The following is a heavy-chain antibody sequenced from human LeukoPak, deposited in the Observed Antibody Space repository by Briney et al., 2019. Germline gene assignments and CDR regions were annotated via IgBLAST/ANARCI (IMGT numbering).Heavy chain of an antibody. CDR1: GSTFTTYA. Sequence: ASVKVSCKAAGSTFTTYAMLWVRQAPGQSLEWRGWINAGNGNTKYSQKFPGSVTITRDTSARTAYMELSSLRTEDTAVYYCAREVEYRSRGWYPWGQGTLVTVSS. CDR3: AREVEYRSRGWYP. V-gene: IGHV1-3*01. CDR2: INAGNGNT. D-gene: IGHD6-19*01. J-gene: IGHJ5*02.